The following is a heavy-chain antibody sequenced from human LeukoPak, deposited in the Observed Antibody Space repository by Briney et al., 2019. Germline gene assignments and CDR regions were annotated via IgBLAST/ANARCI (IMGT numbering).Heavy chain of an antibody. CDR1: GGATRIDY. V-gene: IGHV4-59*08. CDR3: ARHPQIAVTGTGGMDV. D-gene: IGHD6-19*01. CDR2: IYYSGST. J-gene: IGHJ6*02. Sequence: PLETPSLTCTVSGGATRIDYRSWIRHRPREGLEWILYIYYSGSTNYNPSLKSRVTISIDTSKNQVSLKVSSVTAADTAVYYCARHPQIAVTGTGGMDVWGQGTTVTVSS.